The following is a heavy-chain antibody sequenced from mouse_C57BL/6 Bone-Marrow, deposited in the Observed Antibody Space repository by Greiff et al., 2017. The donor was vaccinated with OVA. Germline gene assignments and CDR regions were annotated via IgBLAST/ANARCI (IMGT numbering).Heavy chain of an antibody. Sequence: EVQLVESGGDLVKPGGSLKLSCAASGFTFSSYGMSWVRQTPDKRLEWVATISSGGSYTYYPDSVKGRFTISRDNAKNTLYLQMSSLKSEDTAMYYCARPFYYYGSSPWCAYWGQGTLVTVSA. V-gene: IGHV5-6*01. CDR2: ISSGGSYT. CDR1: GFTFSSYG. J-gene: IGHJ3*01. D-gene: IGHD1-1*01. CDR3: ARPFYYYGSSPWCAY.